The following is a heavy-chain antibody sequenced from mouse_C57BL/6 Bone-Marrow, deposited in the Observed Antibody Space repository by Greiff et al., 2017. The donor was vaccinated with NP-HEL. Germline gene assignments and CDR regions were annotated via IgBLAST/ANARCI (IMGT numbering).Heavy chain of an antibody. CDR1: GYTFTGYW. J-gene: IGHJ2*01. V-gene: IGHV1-9*01. CDR2: ILPGSGST. Sequence: VQRVESGAELMKPGASVKLSCKATGYTFTGYWIEWVKQRPGHGLEWIGEILPGSGSTNYNEKFKGKATFTADTSSNTAYMQLSSLTTEDSAIYYCASLITTVVTDYFDYWGQGTTLTVSS. CDR3: ASLITTVVTDYFDY. D-gene: IGHD1-1*01.